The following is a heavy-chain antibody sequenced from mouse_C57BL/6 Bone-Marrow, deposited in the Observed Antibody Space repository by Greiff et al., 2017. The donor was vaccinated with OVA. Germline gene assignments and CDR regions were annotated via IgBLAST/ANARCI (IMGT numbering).Heavy chain of an antibody. CDR2: ISYDGSN. CDR3: AREEVITIPRGFDY. D-gene: IGHD1-1*02. CDR1: GYSITSGYY. V-gene: IGHV3-6*01. J-gene: IGHJ2*01. Sequence: EVKLMESGPGLVKPSQSLSLTCSVTGYSITSGYYWNWIRQFPGNKLEWMGYISYDGSNNYKPSLKNRISITRDTSKNQFFLKLNSVTTEDTATYYCAREEVITIPRGFDYWGQGTTLTVSS.